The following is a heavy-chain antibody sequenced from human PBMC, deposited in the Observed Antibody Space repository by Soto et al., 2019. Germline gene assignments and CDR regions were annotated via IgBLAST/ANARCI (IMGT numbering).Heavy chain of an antibody. CDR3: ARRKWDSSWGDAFDI. Sequence: ASVKVSCKASGYTFTSYGISWVRQAPGQGLEWMGWISAYNGNTNYAQKLQGRVTMTTDTSTSTAYMELRSLRSDDTAVYYCARRKWDSSWGDAFDIWGQGTMVIVSS. V-gene: IGHV1-18*04. CDR1: GYTFTSYG. D-gene: IGHD3-22*01. CDR2: ISAYNGNT. J-gene: IGHJ3*02.